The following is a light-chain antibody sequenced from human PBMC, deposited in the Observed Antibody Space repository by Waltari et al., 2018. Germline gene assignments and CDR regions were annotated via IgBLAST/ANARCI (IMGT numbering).Light chain of an antibody. Sequence: EIVMTQSPATLSVSPGERATLSCRASQSVSRNLAWSQQKPGQAPRLLIYGASTRATGIPARFSGSGSGTEFTLTISSMQSEDFAVYYCQQYNNWLRGTFGQGTKVEIK. J-gene: IGKJ1*01. CDR3: QQYNNWLRGT. CDR1: QSVSRN. CDR2: GAS. V-gene: IGKV3-15*01.